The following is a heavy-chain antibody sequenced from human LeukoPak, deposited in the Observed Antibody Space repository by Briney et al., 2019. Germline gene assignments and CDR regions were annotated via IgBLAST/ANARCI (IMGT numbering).Heavy chain of an antibody. CDR1: GYTFTGYY. CDR3: ARNMVRGVITPYDY. V-gene: IGHV1-2*02. D-gene: IGHD3-10*01. CDR2: INPNSGGT. J-gene: IGHJ4*02. Sequence: ASVKVSCKASGYTFTGYYMHSVRQAPGQGLEWMGWINPNSGGTNYAQKFQGRVTMTRDTSISTAYMELSRLRSDDTAVYYCARNMVRGVITPYDYWGPGTLVTVSS.